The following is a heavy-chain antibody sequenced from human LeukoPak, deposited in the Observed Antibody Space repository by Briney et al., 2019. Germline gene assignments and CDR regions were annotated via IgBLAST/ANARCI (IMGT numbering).Heavy chain of an antibody. J-gene: IGHJ3*02. D-gene: IGHD4-23*01. CDR3: ASKPARGYGGNRESDAFDI. CDR2: IIPIFGTA. Sequence: ASVKVSCKASGYTFTGYYMHWVRQAPGQGLEWMGGIIPIFGTANYAQKFQGRVTITADESTSTAYMELSSLRSEDTAVYYCASKPARGYGGNRESDAFDIWGQGTMVTVSS. V-gene: IGHV1-69*13. CDR1: GYTFTGYY.